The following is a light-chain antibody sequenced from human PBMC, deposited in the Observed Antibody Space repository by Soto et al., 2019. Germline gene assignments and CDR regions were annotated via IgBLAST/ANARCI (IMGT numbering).Light chain of an antibody. CDR2: GAS. J-gene: IGKJ3*01. CDR3: HQYGSSPST. CDR1: QSVTSSS. V-gene: IGKV3-20*01. Sequence: EIVLTQSPGTLSLSPGERATLSCRASQSVTSSSLAWYQQKPGQAPRLLIYGASSRATGIPDRLSGSGSGTDFTLTISRLEPEDFAVYYCHQYGSSPSTFGPGTKVDIK.